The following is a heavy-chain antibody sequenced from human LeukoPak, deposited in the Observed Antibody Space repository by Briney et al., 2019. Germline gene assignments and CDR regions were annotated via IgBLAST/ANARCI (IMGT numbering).Heavy chain of an antibody. J-gene: IGHJ4*02. CDR3: ARGPSGYHNT. Sequence: GGSLRLSCAASGFTFSSYEMNWVRQAPGKGLEWVSYISSSSSTIYYADSVKGRFTISRDNSKNTLYLQMNSLRAEDTAVYYCARGPSGYHNTGGQGTLVTVSS. V-gene: IGHV3-48*01. CDR1: GFTFSSYE. CDR2: ISSSSSTI. D-gene: IGHD5-12*01.